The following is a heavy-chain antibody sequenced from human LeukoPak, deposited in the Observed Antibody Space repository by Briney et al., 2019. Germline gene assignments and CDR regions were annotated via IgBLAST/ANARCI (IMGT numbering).Heavy chain of an antibody. Sequence: ASVKVPFKASGGTFSSYAISWVRQAPGQGLEWMGRIIPILGIANYAQKFQGRVTITADKSTSTAYMELSSLRSEDTAVYYCARGHIVVVTDWYFDLWGRGTLVTVSS. CDR1: GGTFSSYA. D-gene: IGHD2-21*02. V-gene: IGHV1-69*04. J-gene: IGHJ2*01. CDR2: IIPILGIA. CDR3: ARGHIVVVTDWYFDL.